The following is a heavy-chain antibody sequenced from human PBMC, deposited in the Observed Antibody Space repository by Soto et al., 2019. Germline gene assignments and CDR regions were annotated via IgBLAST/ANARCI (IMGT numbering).Heavy chain of an antibody. CDR3: ARSRIFGVVNDAFDI. D-gene: IGHD3-3*01. CDR1: GFTFSSYA. J-gene: IGHJ3*02. Sequence: EVQLVESGGVVVQPGGSLRLSCAASGFTFSSYAMHWIRQAPGKGLEDVSAISSNGGSTYYANSVKGRFTISRDNSKNTLYLQMGSLRAEDMAVYYCARSRIFGVVNDAFDIWGQGTMVTVSS. V-gene: IGHV3-64*01. CDR2: ISSNGGST.